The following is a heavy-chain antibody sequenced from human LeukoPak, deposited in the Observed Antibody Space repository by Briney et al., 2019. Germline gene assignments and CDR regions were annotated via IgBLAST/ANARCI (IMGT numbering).Heavy chain of an antibody. CDR2: ISGSGGST. Sequence: GGSLRLSCAASGFTFSSYEMNWVRQAPGKGLEWVSAISGSGGSTYYADSVKGRFTISRDNSKNTLYLQMNSLRAEDTAVYYCARGRGYYDSSGYPFYFDYWGQGTLVTVSS. J-gene: IGHJ4*02. CDR1: GFTFSSYE. D-gene: IGHD3-22*01. CDR3: ARGRGYYDSSGYPFYFDY. V-gene: IGHV3-23*01.